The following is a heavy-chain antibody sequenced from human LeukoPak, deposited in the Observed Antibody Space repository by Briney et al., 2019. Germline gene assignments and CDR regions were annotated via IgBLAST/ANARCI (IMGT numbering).Heavy chain of an antibody. Sequence: SVKVSCKASGGTFSSYAISWVRQAPGQGHEWMGGIIPIFGTANYAQKFQGRVTITTDESTSTAYMELSSLRSEDTAVYYCAREWELLEVVGAFDIWGQGTMVTVSS. CDR1: GGTFSSYA. J-gene: IGHJ3*02. CDR2: IIPIFGTA. D-gene: IGHD1-26*01. CDR3: AREWELLEVVGAFDI. V-gene: IGHV1-69*05.